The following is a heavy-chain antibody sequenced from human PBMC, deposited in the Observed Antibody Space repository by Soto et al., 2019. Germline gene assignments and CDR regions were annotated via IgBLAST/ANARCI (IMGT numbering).Heavy chain of an antibody. V-gene: IGHV3-30-3*01. J-gene: IGHJ6*02. CDR2: IAYDGSNA. CDR3: ARGDREDILVVVGARPGEYGSDI. CDR1: GFTFRNYA. D-gene: IGHD2-15*01. Sequence: QVQLVESGGGVVQPGGSLRLSCAASGFTFRNYAMHWVRQAPGKGLECLAVIAYDGSNAFYRDSVKGRFTISRDNSKNTLYLHRNSLRSEYTGVYYCARGDREDILVVVGARPGEYGSDIWGQGTKVTVSS.